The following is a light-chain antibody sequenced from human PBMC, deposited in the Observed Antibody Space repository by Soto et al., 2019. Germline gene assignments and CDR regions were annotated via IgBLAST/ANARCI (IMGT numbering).Light chain of an antibody. J-gene: IGKJ5*01. CDR2: DTS. CDR1: QSLTNSF. Sequence: VSSQSPGTLSMSHGERAPLSWWDSQSLTNSFIAWYQQRPGQAPRLLIYDTSSRASGIPDRFSGSGSGTDFTLTISRLETEDFAVFYCQQYGTSEIIFGQGTRLAIK. CDR3: QQYGTSEII. V-gene: IGKV3-20*01.